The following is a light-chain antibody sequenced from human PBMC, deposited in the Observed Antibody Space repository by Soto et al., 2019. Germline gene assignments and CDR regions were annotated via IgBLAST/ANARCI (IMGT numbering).Light chain of an antibody. J-gene: IGKJ1*01. CDR2: WAS. CDR1: QTVLYRSNNMNY. V-gene: IGKV4-1*01. CDR3: QQYYSTPQT. Sequence: DIVMTQSPDSLAVSLGERATINCKSSQTVLYRSNNMNYLAWYQQKPGQPPKLLIYWASSRESGVPDRFSGSGSGKDFTLTISSLQAEDVAVYYCQQYYSTPQTFGQGTKVEIK.